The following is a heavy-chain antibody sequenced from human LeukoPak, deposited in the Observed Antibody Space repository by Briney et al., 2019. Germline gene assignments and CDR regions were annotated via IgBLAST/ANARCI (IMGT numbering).Heavy chain of an antibody. Sequence: GGSPRLSCAASGFTFSSYAMSWVRQAPGKGLEWVSVISGSDGRTYYAASVKGRFTISRDNSKNTLYLQMNSLRAEDTAVYYCAKDGAYDTSGYYGSGAFDIWGQGTVVTVSS. CDR1: GFTFSSYA. CDR3: AKDGAYDTSGYYGSGAFDI. CDR2: ISGSDGRT. V-gene: IGHV3-23*01. D-gene: IGHD3-22*01. J-gene: IGHJ3*02.